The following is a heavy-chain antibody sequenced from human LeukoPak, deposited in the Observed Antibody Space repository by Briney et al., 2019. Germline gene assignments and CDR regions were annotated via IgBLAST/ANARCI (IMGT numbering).Heavy chain of an antibody. J-gene: IGHJ3*02. Sequence: GESLKISCKGSGYSFNTYWIGWVRQMPGKGLEWMGIIYPGDSDTRYSPSFQGQVTISADKSLSAAYLQWGSLKASDNAMYYCARPRLKGGSWDAFDIWGQGTMVTVSS. D-gene: IGHD6-13*01. CDR1: GYSFNTYW. V-gene: IGHV5-51*01. CDR3: ARPRLKGGSWDAFDI. CDR2: IYPGDSDT.